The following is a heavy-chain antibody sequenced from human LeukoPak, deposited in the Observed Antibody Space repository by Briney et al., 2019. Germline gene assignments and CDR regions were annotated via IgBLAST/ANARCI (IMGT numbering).Heavy chain of an antibody. CDR1: GGTFSSYA. V-gene: IGHV1-69*13. Sequence: GASVKVSCKASGGTFSSYAISWVRQAPGQGLEWMGGIIPIFGTANYAQKFQGRVTITADESTSTAYMELSGLRSEDTAVYYCAIGKQWLVRHYFDYWGQGTLVTVSS. CDR2: IIPIFGTA. CDR3: AIGKQWLVRHYFDY. J-gene: IGHJ4*02. D-gene: IGHD6-19*01.